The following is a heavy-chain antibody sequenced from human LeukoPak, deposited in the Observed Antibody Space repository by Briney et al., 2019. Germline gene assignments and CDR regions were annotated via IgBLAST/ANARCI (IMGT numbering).Heavy chain of an antibody. J-gene: IGHJ5*01. CDR1: GYTFTGYY. V-gene: IGHV1-2*02. CDR3: ARDRTVVWFES. CDR2: INPNSGDT. Sequence: ASVKVSCKASGYTFTGYYMHWVRQAPGQGLEWMGWINPNSGDTNYAQKFQGRVTMTRDTSISTAYVELSRLRSDDTALYYCARDRTVVWFESWGQGTLVTVSS. D-gene: IGHD3-10*01.